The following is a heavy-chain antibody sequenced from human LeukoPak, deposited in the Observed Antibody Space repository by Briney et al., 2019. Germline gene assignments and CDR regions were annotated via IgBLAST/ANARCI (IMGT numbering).Heavy chain of an antibody. CDR1: GGSISSYF. J-gene: IGHJ3*02. CDR2: IYYTGST. Sequence: PSETLSLTCTLSGGSISSYFWSWLRQPPGKGLEWIGYIYYTGSTNYNPSLKSRVTISVDTSKNQFSLRLSSVTAADTAVYYCAREVGRLSDAFDIWGQGTMVTVSS. V-gene: IGHV4-59*01. D-gene: IGHD2-15*01. CDR3: AREVGRLSDAFDI.